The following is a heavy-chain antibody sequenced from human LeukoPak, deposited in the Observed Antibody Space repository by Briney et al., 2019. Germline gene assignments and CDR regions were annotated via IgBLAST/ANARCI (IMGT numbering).Heavy chain of an antibody. V-gene: IGHV5-51*01. CDR1: GYSFTSYW. CDR3: ARRITGTGFYDSSGYYLPYFDY. CDR2: IYPGDSDT. Sequence: KIGESLKISCKGSGYSFTSYWIGWVRQMPGKGLEWMGIIYPGDSDTRYSPSFQGQVTISADKSISTAYLQWSSLKASDTAMYYCARRITGTGFYDSSGYYLPYFDYWGQGTLVTDSS. J-gene: IGHJ4*02. D-gene: IGHD3-22*01.